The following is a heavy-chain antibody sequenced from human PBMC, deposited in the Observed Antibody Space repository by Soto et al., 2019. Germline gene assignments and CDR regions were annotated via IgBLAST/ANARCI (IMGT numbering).Heavy chain of an antibody. J-gene: IGHJ4*01. CDR3: ASRGEYHYDSSGIYDAREFDY. D-gene: IGHD3-22*01. CDR2: IKPSTGGT. V-gene: IGHV1-2*02. Sequence: ASVKVSCKASGYTFTGYYMHWVRQAPGQGLERLRWIKPSTGGTNYAQKFQDRVTMTRDKSISTAYMELSRLKSDDTSVYYCASRGEYHYDSSGIYDAREFDYW. CDR1: GYTFTGYY.